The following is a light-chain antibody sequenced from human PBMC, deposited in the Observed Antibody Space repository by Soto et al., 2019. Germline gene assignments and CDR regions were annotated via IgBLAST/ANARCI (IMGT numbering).Light chain of an antibody. CDR3: QQYNSYSPPT. CDR1: QSISRW. Sequence: DIQMTQSPFTLSASVVDRVTITCRASQSISRWLAWYQQKPGKAPSLLIYGVSSLQSGVPSRFSGSGSGTEYALTISSLQPDDFATYYCQQYNSYSPPTFGQGTKVDIK. V-gene: IGKV1-5*01. J-gene: IGKJ1*01. CDR2: GVS.